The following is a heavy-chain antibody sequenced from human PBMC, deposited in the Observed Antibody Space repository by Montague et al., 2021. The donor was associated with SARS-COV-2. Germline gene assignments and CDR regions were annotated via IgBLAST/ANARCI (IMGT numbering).Heavy chain of an antibody. V-gene: IGHV6-1*01. CDR2: TYYRSKWYI. CDR3: VRYSGWFYFDF. Sequence: CAISGDSVSLNSVAWRWMLQSPSRGLEWLGRTYYRSKWYIDYAPSVRGRLTVNPDASKNEFSLELNYVTPEDTAVYYCVRYSGWFYFDFWGQGTLVTVSS. J-gene: IGHJ4*02. D-gene: IGHD6-19*01. CDR1: GDSVSLNSVA.